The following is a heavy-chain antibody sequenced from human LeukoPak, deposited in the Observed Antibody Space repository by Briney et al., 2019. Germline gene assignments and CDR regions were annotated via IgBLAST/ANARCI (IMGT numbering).Heavy chain of an antibody. D-gene: IGHD6-19*01. V-gene: IGHV3-21*01. CDR1: VFTFRRYS. J-gene: IGHJ4*02. CDR2: ISSSSSYI. Sequence: GGSLRLSYAASVFTFRRYSINAVRQAPGKGLEWVSSISSSSSYIYYADSVKGRFTISSDNAKNSLYLQMNSLRAEDTAVYYCARVSIALAGTSFAYWGQGTLVTVSS. CDR3: ARVSIALAGTSFAY.